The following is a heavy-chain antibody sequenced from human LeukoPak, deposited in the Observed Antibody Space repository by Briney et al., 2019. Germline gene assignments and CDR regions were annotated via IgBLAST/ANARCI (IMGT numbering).Heavy chain of an antibody. D-gene: IGHD3-10*01. V-gene: IGHV3-21*01. J-gene: IGHJ3*02. CDR1: RFTFSSYS. CDR3: ARGFLGITLLLGAFHI. Sequence: PGGSLRLSCAASRFTFSSYSMNWVRQAPGKGLEWVSSITTSSSYIYYADSVKGRFTISRDNAKNSLYLQMNRLRAEDTAVYYCARGFLGITLLLGAFHIWGQVTMVTVSS. CDR2: ITTSSSYI.